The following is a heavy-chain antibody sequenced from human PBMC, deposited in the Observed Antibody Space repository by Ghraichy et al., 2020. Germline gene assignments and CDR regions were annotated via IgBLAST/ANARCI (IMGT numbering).Heavy chain of an antibody. CDR1: GGSISRYY. D-gene: IGHD3-22*01. V-gene: IGHV4-4*07. CDR2: IYTSGST. J-gene: IGHJ4*02. CDR3: ARDYYDSSGYYYFDY. Sequence: SETLSLTCTVSGGSISRYYWSWIRQPAGKGLEWIGRIYTSGSTNYNPSLKSRVTMSVDTSKNQFSLKLSSVTAADTAVYYCARDYYDSSGYYYFDYWGQGNLLTVSS.